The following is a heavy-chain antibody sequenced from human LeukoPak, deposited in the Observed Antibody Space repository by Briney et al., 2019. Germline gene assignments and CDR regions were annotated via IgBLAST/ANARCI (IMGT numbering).Heavy chain of an antibody. CDR1: GFSFSSYW. Sequence: SGGSLRLSCAASGFSFSSYWMHWVRQVPGKGLVWVSYINGDLSSINYADSVKGRFTMSRDSAKNTLYLQMKSLRAEDTAMYYCARDRGYAFDIWAKGQWSPSLQ. V-gene: IGHV3-74*01. CDR2: INGDLSSI. J-gene: IGHJ3*02. CDR3: ARDRGYAFDI. D-gene: IGHD3-10*01.